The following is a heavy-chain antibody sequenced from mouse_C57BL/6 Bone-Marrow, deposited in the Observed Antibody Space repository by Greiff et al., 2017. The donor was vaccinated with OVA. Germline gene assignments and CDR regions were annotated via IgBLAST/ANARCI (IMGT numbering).Heavy chain of an antibody. D-gene: IGHD2-4*01. J-gene: IGHJ2*01. CDR3: ARKDYDYFDY. CDR2: IYPGGGYT. V-gene: IGHV1-63*01. Sequence: VQVVESGAELVRPGTSVKMSCKASGYTFTNYWIGWAKQRPGHGLEWIGDIYPGGGYTNYNEKFKGKATLTADKSSSTAYMQFSSLTSEDSAIYYCARKDYDYFDYWGQGTTLTVSS. CDR1: GYTFTNYW.